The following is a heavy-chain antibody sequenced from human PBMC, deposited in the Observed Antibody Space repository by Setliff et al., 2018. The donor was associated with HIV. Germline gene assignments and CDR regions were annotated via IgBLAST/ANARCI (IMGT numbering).Heavy chain of an antibody. J-gene: IGHJ4*02. CDR2: IYYSGST. CDR3: ARRDSSGWYYFDY. V-gene: IGHV4-59*08. D-gene: IGHD6-19*01. Sequence: SETLSLTCTVSGGSISSYYWSWIRQPPGKGLEWIGSIYYSGSTNYNPSLKSRVTISVDTSKNQFSLKLSSVTAADTAVYYCARRDSSGWYYFDYWGQGTLVTVSS. CDR1: GGSISSYY.